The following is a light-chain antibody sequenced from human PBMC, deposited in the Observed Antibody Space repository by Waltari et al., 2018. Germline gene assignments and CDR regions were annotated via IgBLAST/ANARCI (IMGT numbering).Light chain of an antibody. CDR3: CSYAGSTSWV. V-gene: IGLV2-23*01. CDR1: SSDVGSYNL. CDR2: EGR. J-gene: IGLJ3*02. Sequence: QSALTQPASVSGSPGQSITIFCTGTSSDVGSYNLVSWYQQYPGKAPKLMIYEGRKRPSGVSHRFSGSKSGNTASLTISGLQADDDADYYCCSYAGSTSWVFGGGTKVTVL.